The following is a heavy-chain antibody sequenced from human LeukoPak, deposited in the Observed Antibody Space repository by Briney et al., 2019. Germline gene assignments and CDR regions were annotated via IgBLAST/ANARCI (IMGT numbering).Heavy chain of an antibody. Sequence: GGSLRLSCAASGFTFSSYEMNWVRQAPGKGLEWVSYISSSGSTIYYADSVKGRFTISRDNAKNSLYLQMNSLRAEDTAVYYCARSLGRYSSSWYVRWFDPWGQGTLVTVSS. CDR3: ARSLGRYSSSWYVRWFDP. V-gene: IGHV3-48*03. CDR2: ISSSGSTI. J-gene: IGHJ5*02. D-gene: IGHD6-13*01. CDR1: GFTFSSYE.